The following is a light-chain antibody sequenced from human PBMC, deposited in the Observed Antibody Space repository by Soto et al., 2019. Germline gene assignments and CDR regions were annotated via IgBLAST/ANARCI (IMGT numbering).Light chain of an antibody. V-gene: IGLV1-44*01. J-gene: IGLJ2*01. CDR3: AAWDDSLNGVV. CDR1: SSNIGSNT. CDR2: SNN. Sequence: QSVLTQPPSASGTPGQRVTISCSGSSSNIGSNTVNWYQQVPGTAPKLLINSNNQRPTGVPDRFSGSKSGTSASLAISGLQSEDEADYYCAAWDDSLNGVVFGGGTQLTVL.